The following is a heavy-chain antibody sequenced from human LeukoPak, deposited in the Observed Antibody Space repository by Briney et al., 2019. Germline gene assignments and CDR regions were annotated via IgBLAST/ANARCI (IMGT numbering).Heavy chain of an antibody. D-gene: IGHD6-19*01. CDR3: AKDRIVMSGFFNY. V-gene: IGHV3-23*01. J-gene: IGHJ4*02. CDR2: ISGRDGNT. CDR1: GFTFSSYA. Sequence: GGSLRLSCAASGFTFSSYAMSWVRQAPGKGLEWVSGISGRDGNTYYADSVKGRFTISRDNSKNTLYLQMISLRVEDTAIYYCAKDRIVMSGFFNYWGQGTLVTVSS.